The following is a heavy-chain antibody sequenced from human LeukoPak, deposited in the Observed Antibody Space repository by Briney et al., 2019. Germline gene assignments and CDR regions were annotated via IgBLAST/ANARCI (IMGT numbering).Heavy chain of an antibody. D-gene: IGHD2-8*01. Sequence: ASVKVSCKASGGTFSSYAISWVRQAPGQGLEWMGIINPSGGSTSYAQKFQGRVTMTRDMSTSTVYMELSSLRSEDTAVYYCARGERGYCTNGVCPFDYWGQGTLVTVSS. V-gene: IGHV1-46*01. CDR1: GGTFSSYA. J-gene: IGHJ4*02. CDR2: INPSGGST. CDR3: ARGERGYCTNGVCPFDY.